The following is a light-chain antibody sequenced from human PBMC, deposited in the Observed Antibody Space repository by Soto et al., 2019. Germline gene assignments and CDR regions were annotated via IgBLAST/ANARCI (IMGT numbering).Light chain of an antibody. CDR1: QNISSY. V-gene: IGKV1-39*01. Sequence: DIQMTQSPSSLSASVGDRVTITCRASQNISSYLNWYQQKPGKAPKLLIYAASSLQSGVPSRFSGSGSGTDFTLTISSLQPEDFATYYCQQSYIIPYTFGQGTRLEIK. CDR2: AAS. CDR3: QQSYIIPYT. J-gene: IGKJ5*01.